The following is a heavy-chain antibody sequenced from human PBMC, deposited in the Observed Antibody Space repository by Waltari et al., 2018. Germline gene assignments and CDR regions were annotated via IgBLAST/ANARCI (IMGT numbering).Heavy chain of an antibody. CDR1: GGSISSYY. CDR3: ARDKGGSLIPRGFDP. Sequence: QVQLQESGPGLVKPSETLSLTCTVSGGSISSYYWSWIRQPPGKGLEWIGYIYYSGSTNYNPSLKSRVTISVDTSKNQFSLKLSSVTAEDTAVYYCARDKGGSLIPRGFDPWGQGTLVTVSS. D-gene: IGHD1-26*01. J-gene: IGHJ5*02. CDR2: IYYSGST. V-gene: IGHV4-59*01.